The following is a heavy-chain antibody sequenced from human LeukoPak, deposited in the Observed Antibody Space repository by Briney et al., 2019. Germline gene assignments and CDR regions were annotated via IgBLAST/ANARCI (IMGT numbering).Heavy chain of an antibody. J-gene: IGHJ6*02. V-gene: IGHV3-74*01. CDR3: AREKEGSGRYYYYYYGMDV. CDR2: INSDGSST. CDR1: GFTFSSYW. D-gene: IGHD3-3*01. Sequence: GGSLRLSCAASGFTFSSYWMHWVRQAPGKGLVWVSRINSDGSSTNYADSVKGRFTISRDNAKNTLYLQMNSLRAEDTAVYYCAREKEGSGRYYYYYYGMDVWGQGTTVTVSS.